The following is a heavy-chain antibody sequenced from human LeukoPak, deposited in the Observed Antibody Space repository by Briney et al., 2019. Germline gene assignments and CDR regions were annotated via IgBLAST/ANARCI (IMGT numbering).Heavy chain of an antibody. CDR2: TYYRSKWYN. Sequence: SQTLSLTCAISGDSVSRNWIRQSPSRGLEWLGRTYYRSKWYNDYAVSVKSRITINPDTSKNQFSLQLNSVTPEDTAVYCCAREWGIAVAMGMDVWGQGTTVTVSS. V-gene: IGHV6-1*01. J-gene: IGHJ6*02. D-gene: IGHD6-19*01. CDR1: GDSVS. CDR3: AREWGIAVAMGMDV.